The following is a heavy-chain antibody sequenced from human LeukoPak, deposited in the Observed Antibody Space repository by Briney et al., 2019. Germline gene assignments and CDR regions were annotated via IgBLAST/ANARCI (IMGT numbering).Heavy chain of an antibody. D-gene: IGHD1-26*01. CDR3: ARLRSPGDFDY. CDR1: GGSVSGTNYY. CDR2: IYYSGST. J-gene: IGHJ4*02. Sequence: PSESLSLTCSVSGGSVSGTNYYWAWIRQPPEKGLEWIGTIYYSGSTYYNVSLKSRVTISVDTSKNQFSLNPSSVTAADTAVYYCARLRSPGDFDYWGQGTLVTVSS. V-gene: IGHV4-39*07.